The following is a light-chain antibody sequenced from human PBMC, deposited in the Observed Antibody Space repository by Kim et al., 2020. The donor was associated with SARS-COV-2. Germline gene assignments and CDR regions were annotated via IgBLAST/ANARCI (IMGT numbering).Light chain of an antibody. Sequence: SVSPGQTASITCSGDKLDDKFAFWYQQKPGQSPVLVIYQDTKRPSGIPERFSGSSAGNTATLTISGTQAMDEADYYCQAWDSSFAVFGGGTKVTVL. J-gene: IGLJ3*02. V-gene: IGLV3-1*01. CDR2: QDT. CDR3: QAWDSSFAV. CDR1: KLDDKF.